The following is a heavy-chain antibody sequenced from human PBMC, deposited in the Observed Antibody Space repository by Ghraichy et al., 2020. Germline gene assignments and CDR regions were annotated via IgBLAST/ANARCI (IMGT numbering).Heavy chain of an antibody. Sequence: GESLRLSCTASGFTFSSRWMAWLRQPPGKGLEWVANIKEDGSETYCVDSVKGRFTISRDNAKNSLYLQMNGLRAEDTAVYYCVRDYNWSYDYWGLGTLVIVSS. CDR2: IKEDGSET. CDR1: GFTFSSRW. J-gene: IGHJ4*02. CDR3: VRDYNWSYDY. D-gene: IGHD1-26*01. V-gene: IGHV3-7*03.